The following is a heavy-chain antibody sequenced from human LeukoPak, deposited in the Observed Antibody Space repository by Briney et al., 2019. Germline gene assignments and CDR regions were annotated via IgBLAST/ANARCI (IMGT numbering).Heavy chain of an antibody. CDR1: GGSISSYY. V-gene: IGHV4-4*07. D-gene: IGHD2-15*01. J-gene: IGHJ5*02. CDR2: IYTSGST. CDR3: AGDSTPQYCSGGSCYSEGLNWFDP. Sequence: KSSETLSLTCTVSGGSISSYYWSWIRQPAGKGLEWIGRIYTSGSTNYNPSLKSRVTMSVDTSKNQFSLKLSSVTAADTAVYYCAGDSTPQYCSGGSCYSEGLNWFDPWGQGTLVTVSS.